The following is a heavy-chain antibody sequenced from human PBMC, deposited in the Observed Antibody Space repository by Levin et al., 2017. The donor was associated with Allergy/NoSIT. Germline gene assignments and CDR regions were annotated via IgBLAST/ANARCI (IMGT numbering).Heavy chain of an antibody. J-gene: IGHJ4*02. Sequence: GGSLRLSCVASGFTFSNYGMHWVRQAPGKGLEWVAVISTDGINQYYGDSVKGRFTISRDNSKNTLYLQMNSLRAEDTAVYYCAKDPWGTGEYYFDYWGQGTLVTVSS. CDR3: AKDPWGTGEYYFDY. CDR2: ISTDGINQ. V-gene: IGHV3-30*18. CDR1: GFTFSNYG. D-gene: IGHD1-1*01.